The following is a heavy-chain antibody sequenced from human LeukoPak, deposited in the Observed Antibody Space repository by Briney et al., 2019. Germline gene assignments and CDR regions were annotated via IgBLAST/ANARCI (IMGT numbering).Heavy chain of an antibody. D-gene: IGHD5-18*01. CDR2: IWYDGSNK. CDR3: ARAQLEQLWLLFDC. J-gene: IGHJ4*02. CDR1: GFTFSTYA. Sequence: PGGSLRLSCAASGFTFSTYAMHWVRQAPGKGLEWVAVIWYDGSNKYYADSVKGRFTISRDNSKNTLFLQMNSLRAEDTAVYYCARAQLEQLWLLFDCWGQGTLVTVSS. V-gene: IGHV3-33*01.